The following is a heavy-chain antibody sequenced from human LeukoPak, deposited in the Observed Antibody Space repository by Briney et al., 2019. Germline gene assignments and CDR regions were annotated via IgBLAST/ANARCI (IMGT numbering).Heavy chain of an antibody. Sequence: SETLSLTCAVYGGSFSGYYWSWIRQPPGKGLEWIGEINHSGSTNYNPSLKSRVTISVDTSKNQSSLKLSSVTAAGTAVYYCANVYGSGSYPYYFDYWGQGTLVTVSS. V-gene: IGHV4-34*01. CDR1: GGSFSGYY. D-gene: IGHD3-10*01. CDR2: INHSGST. J-gene: IGHJ4*02. CDR3: ANVYGSGSYPYYFDY.